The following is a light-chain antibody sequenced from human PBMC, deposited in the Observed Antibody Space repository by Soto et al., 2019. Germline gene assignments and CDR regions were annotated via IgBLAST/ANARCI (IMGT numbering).Light chain of an antibody. CDR2: DVT. CDR3: SSYTRISTYV. CDR1: SSDVGGYNF. V-gene: IGLV2-14*01. Sequence: QSALTQPPSVSGSPGQSITISCTGTSSDVGGYNFVSWYQQHPDKAPKLMIYDVTNRPSGVSNRFSGSKSGNTASLTISGLQAEDEADYYCSSYTRISTYVFGTGTKLTVL. J-gene: IGLJ1*01.